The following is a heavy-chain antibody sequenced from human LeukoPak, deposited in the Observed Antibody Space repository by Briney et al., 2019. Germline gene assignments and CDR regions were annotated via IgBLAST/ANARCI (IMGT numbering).Heavy chain of an antibody. CDR3: ARGEEYSSSLYQCDY. CDR1: GFTFSTYW. CDR2: INSDGSRI. D-gene: IGHD6-13*01. V-gene: IGHV3-74*01. J-gene: IGHJ4*02. Sequence: GGSLRLSCAASGFTFSTYWMHWVRQAPGKGLVWVSRINSDGSRISYADSVKGRFTISRDNAKKSLHLQMNSLRAEDTALYYCARGEEYSSSLYQCDYWGQGTLVTVSS.